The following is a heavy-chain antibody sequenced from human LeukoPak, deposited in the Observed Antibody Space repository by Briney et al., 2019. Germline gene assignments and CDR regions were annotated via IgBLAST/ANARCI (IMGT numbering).Heavy chain of an antibody. D-gene: IGHD3-16*01. J-gene: IGHJ6*03. V-gene: IGHV4-4*09. CDR2: IYTSGST. CDR3: ARHDGGFGYYYMDV. CDR1: GGSISSYY. Sequence: PSETLSLTCTVAGGSISSYYWSWIRQPPGKGLEWIGYIYTSGSTNYNPSLKSRVTISVDTSKNQFSLKLSSVTAADTAVYYCARHDGGFGYYYMDVWGKGTTVTVSS.